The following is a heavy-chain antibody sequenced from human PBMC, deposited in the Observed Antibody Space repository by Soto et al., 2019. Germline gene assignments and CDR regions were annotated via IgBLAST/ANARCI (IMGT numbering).Heavy chain of an antibody. D-gene: IGHD6-13*01. CDR1: GFTFSSYA. CDR3: ATSLNNSRCWYTPHYYFYGMAV. CDR2: ITYDGSNT. J-gene: IGHJ6*02. V-gene: IGHV3-30-3*01. Sequence: QVQLVESGGGVVQPGRSLRLSCAASGFTFSSYAMHWVRQAPGKGLEWVAVITYDGSNTYYGDSVKGRFTISRDNSKNRLYLQMKSARAEDTAVYNCATSLNNSRCWYTPHYYFYGMAVWGQGTTVTVSS.